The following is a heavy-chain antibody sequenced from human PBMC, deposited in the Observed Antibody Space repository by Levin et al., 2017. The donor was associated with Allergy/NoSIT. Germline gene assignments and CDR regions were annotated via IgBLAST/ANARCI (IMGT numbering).Heavy chain of an antibody. CDR2: ISYDGSNK. Sequence: GGSLRLSCAASGFTFSSYGMHWVRQAPGKGLEWMAVISYDGSNKYYADSVKGRFTISRDNSKNTLYLQMNSLRAEDTAVYYCAKGDVGIAVAGTRFDYWGQGTLVTVSS. J-gene: IGHJ4*02. V-gene: IGHV3-30*18. D-gene: IGHD6-19*01. CDR3: AKGDVGIAVAGTRFDY. CDR1: GFTFSSYG.